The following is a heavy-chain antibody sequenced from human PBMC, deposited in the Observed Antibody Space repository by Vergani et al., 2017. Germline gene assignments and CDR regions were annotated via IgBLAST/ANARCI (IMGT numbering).Heavy chain of an antibody. CDR3: AKGFGRFCTNGVCPYFDY. Sequence: EVQLLESGGGLVQPGGSLRLSCAASGFTFSSYAMSWVRQAPGKGLEWVSVISGSGDSTYYADSVKGRFTISRDNSKNTLYLQMSSLRAEDTAVYYCAKGFGRFCTNGVCPYFDYWGQGALVTVSS. J-gene: IGHJ4*02. D-gene: IGHD2-8*01. CDR1: GFTFSSYA. V-gene: IGHV3-23*01. CDR2: ISGSGDST.